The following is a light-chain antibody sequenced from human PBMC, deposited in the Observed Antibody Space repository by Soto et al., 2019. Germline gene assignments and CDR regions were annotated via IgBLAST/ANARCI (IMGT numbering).Light chain of an antibody. Sequence: QSVLTQPASVSGSPGQSITVSCTGTSSDVGTYNLVSWYQRHPGKAPKLIIYQATKRPSGLSDRFSGSKSGNTASLTISGLQAEDEADYFCCSYSGSDTWVFGGGTQLTVL. J-gene: IGLJ3*02. V-gene: IGLV2-23*01. CDR1: SSDVGTYNL. CDR2: QAT. CDR3: CSYSGSDTWV.